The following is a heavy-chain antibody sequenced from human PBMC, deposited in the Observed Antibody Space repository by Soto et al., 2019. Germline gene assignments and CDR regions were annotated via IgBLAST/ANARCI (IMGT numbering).Heavy chain of an antibody. CDR2: IYYSGST. V-gene: IGHV4-31*03. J-gene: IGHJ3*02. Sequence: SETLSLTCTVSGGSISSGGYYWSWIRQHPGKGLEWIGYIYYSGSTYYNPSLKSRVTISVDTSKNQFSLKLSSVTAADTAVYYCARVSHCSSPSCFPAFDIWGQGTMVTVSS. CDR1: GGSISSGGYY. D-gene: IGHD2-2*01. CDR3: ARVSHCSSPSCFPAFDI.